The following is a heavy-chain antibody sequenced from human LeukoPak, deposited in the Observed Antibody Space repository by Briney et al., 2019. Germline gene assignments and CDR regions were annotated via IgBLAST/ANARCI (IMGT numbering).Heavy chain of an antibody. CDR2: IHTSGST. CDR3: ARDRYYYDSSGYYLFDY. J-gene: IGHJ4*02. V-gene: IGHV4-4*07. CDR1: GGSISSYY. Sequence: PSETQSLTCTFSGGSISSYYWSWIRQPAGKGLEWIGRIHTSGSTNYNPSLKSRVTMSVDTSKNQFSLKLSSVTAADTAVYYCARDRYYYDSSGYYLFDYWGQGTLVTVSS. D-gene: IGHD3-22*01.